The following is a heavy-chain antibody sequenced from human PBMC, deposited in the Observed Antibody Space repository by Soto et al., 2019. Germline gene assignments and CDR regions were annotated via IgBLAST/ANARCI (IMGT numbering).Heavy chain of an antibody. CDR2: IYYSGST. CDR1: GGSISSSSYY. CDR3: ASPSPNYYYYYTDV. V-gene: IGHV4-39*01. J-gene: IGHJ6*03. Sequence: QLQLQESGPGLVKPSETLSLTCTVSGGSISSSSYYWGWIRQPPGKGLEWIGSIYYSGSTYYNPSLKTRVTISVDTSKNQFSLKLSSVTAADTAVYYCASPSPNYYYYYTDVCGKGTTLTVSS.